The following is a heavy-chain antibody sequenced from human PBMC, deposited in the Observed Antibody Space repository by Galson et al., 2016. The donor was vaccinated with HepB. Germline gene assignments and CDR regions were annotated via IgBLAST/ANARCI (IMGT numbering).Heavy chain of an antibody. J-gene: IGHJ4*02. D-gene: IGHD3-16*01. Sequence: SLRLSCAASGFTFSRSWMTWVRQAPGKGLEWVGRIHSRTDGGTTDYAAPVKGRFIISRDDSKNTLYLQMSSLKIEDTAVYYCKTRIDPFAGDRWGQGTRVTVSS. CDR3: KTRIDPFAGDR. V-gene: IGHV3-15*01. CDR1: GFTFSRSW. CDR2: IHSRTDGGTT.